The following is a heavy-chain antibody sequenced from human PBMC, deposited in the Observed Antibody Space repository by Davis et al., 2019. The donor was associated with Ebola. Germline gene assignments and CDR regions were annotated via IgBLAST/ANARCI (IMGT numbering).Heavy chain of an antibody. CDR1: GYTFTGYY. V-gene: IGHV1-2*06. CDR2: INPNSGGT. CDR3: ASFGQLVESYYFDY. D-gene: IGHD3/OR15-3a*01. J-gene: IGHJ4*02. Sequence: AASVTVSCKASGYTFTGYYMHWVRQAPGQGLEWMGRINPNSGGTNYAQKFQGRVTMTRDTSISTAYMELSRLTSDDTAVYYCASFGQLVESYYFDYWGQGTLVTVSS.